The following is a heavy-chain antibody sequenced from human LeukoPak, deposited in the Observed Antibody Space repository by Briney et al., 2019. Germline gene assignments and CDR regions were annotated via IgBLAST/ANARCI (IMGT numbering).Heavy chain of an antibody. D-gene: IGHD3-10*01. CDR2: IYYSGST. CDR3: ARGRTTNLWFGELFRNWYFDL. CDR1: GGSISSYY. V-gene: IGHV4-59*01. J-gene: IGHJ2*01. Sequence: SETLSLTCTGSGGSISSYYWSWIRQPPGKGLEWIGYIYYSGSTNYNPSLKSRVTISVDTSKNQFSLKLSSVTAADTAVYYCARGRTTNLWFGELFRNWYFDLWGRGTLVTVSS.